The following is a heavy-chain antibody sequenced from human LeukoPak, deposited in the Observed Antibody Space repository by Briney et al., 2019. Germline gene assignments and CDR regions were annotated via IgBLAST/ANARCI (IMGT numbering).Heavy chain of an antibody. V-gene: IGHV4-30-2*01. CDR3: ARSIAARGGYYMDV. Sequence: SQTLSLTCTVSGGSISSGGYYWSWIRQPPGKGLEWIGYIYHSGSTYYNPSLKSRVTISVDRSKNQFSLKLSSVTAADTAVYYCARSIAARGGYYMDVWGKGTTVTVSS. CDR1: GGSISSGGYY. J-gene: IGHJ6*03. D-gene: IGHD6-6*01. CDR2: IYHSGST.